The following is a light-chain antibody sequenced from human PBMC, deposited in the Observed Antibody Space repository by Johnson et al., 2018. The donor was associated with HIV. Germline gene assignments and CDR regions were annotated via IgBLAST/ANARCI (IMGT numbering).Light chain of an antibody. CDR2: ENN. CDR1: SSNIGNNF. V-gene: IGLV1-51*02. Sequence: QSVLTQSPSVSAAPGQKVTISCSGSSSNIGNNFVSWYQQLPGTAPKLLIYENNKRPSGIPDRFSGSKSVTSASLGITGLQTGDEADYYCGTWDSSLTASYVFGTGTKVAVL. CDR3: GTWDSSLTASYV. J-gene: IGLJ1*01.